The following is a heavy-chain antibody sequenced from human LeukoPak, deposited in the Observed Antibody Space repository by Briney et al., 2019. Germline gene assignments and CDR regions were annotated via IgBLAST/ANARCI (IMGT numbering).Heavy chain of an antibody. J-gene: IGHJ3*02. CDR3: AFPAHHWLVRGAFDI. V-gene: IGHV3-23*01. CDR2: MSGSGAGT. CDR1: GFTLSSYA. D-gene: IGHD6-19*01. Sequence: GSLRLSCAASGFTLSSYAMSWVRQAPGKGLEWVSAMSGSGAGTYYADSVKGRFTISRDNSKNTLYLQMDSLRAEDTAVYYCAFPAHHWLVRGAFDIWGQGTMVTVSS.